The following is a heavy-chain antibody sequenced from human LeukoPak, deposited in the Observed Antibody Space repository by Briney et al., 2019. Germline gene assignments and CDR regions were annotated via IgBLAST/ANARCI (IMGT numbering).Heavy chain of an antibody. J-gene: IGHJ6*03. CDR1: DDSGSTYY. Sequence: PSETLSLTCTVSDDSGSTYYWSWIRQPPGKGLEWIGYMSYSGSTNYNPSLKSRVTISGDTSKNHFSLKLRSVTAADTAVYYCARVIMSSLYYYYMDVWGKGTTVTISS. V-gene: IGHV4-59*02. D-gene: IGHD3-3*01. CDR3: ARVIMSSLYYYYMDV. CDR2: MSYSGST.